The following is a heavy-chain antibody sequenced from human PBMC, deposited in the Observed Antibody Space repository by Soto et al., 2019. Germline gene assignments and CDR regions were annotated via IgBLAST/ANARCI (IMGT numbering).Heavy chain of an antibody. CDR2: INWNGDST. CDR1: GFTFDDYG. V-gene: IGHV3-20*04. D-gene: IGHD2-15*01. CDR3: ARGAIYCSGGRCYPVY. Sequence: GGSLRLSCAASGFTFDDYGMSWVRQAPGKGLEWVSGINWNGDSTGYADSVKGRFTTSRDNAKNSLYLQMNSLRVEDTALYYCARGAIYCSGGRCYPVYWGQGTLVTVSS. J-gene: IGHJ4*03.